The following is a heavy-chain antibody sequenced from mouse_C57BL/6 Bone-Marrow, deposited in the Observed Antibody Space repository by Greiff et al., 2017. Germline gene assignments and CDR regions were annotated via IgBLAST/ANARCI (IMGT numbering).Heavy chain of an antibody. CDR2: IDPEIGDT. V-gene: IGHV14-4*01. Sequence: VQLKESGAELVRPGASVKLSCTASGFNIKDDYLHWVKQRPEQGLAWIGWIDPEIGDTEYASKFQGKATITSDTSSNTAYLQLSSLTSEDTAVYYCSSFDGNYFDFWGQGTPLTVAS. J-gene: IGHJ2*01. D-gene: IGHD2-3*01. CDR1: GFNIKDDY. CDR3: SSFDGNYFDF.